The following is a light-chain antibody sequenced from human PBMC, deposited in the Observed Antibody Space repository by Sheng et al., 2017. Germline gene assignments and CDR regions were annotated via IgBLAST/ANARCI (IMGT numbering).Light chain of an antibody. Sequence: QSALTQPASVSGSPGQSITISCTGTSSDVGSYNLVSWYQQYPGKAPKLMIYDVSNRPSGVSNRFSGSKSGNTASLTISGLQAEDEADYYCSSYTSSSTLWVFGGGDQADRP. CDR2: DVS. CDR3: SSYTSSSTLWV. J-gene: IGLJ3*02. CDR1: SSDVGSYNL. V-gene: IGLV2-14*02.